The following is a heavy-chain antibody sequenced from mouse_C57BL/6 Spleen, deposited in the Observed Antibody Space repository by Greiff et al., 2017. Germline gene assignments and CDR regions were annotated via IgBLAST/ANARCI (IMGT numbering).Heavy chain of an antibody. V-gene: IGHV1-80*01. CDR3: ARTITTVDYYFDY. Sequence: VQLQQSGAELVKPGASVKISCKASGYAFSSYWMNWVKQRPGKGLEWIGQIYPGDGDTNYNGKFKGKATLTADKSSSTAYMQLSSLTSEDSAVYFCARTITTVDYYFDYWGQGTTLTVSS. D-gene: IGHD1-1*01. J-gene: IGHJ2*01. CDR1: GYAFSSYW. CDR2: IYPGDGDT.